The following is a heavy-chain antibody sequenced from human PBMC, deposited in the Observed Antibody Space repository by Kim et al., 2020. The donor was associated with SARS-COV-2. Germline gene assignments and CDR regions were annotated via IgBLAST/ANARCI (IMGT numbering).Heavy chain of an antibody. V-gene: IGHV3-9*01. J-gene: IGHJ5*02. D-gene: IGHD3-10*01. CDR3: AKDRTHYGHNWFDP. Sequence: AYSVKGRFTISRDNAKNALYLQMNSLRAEDTALYYCAKDRTHYGHNWFDPWGQGTLVTVSS.